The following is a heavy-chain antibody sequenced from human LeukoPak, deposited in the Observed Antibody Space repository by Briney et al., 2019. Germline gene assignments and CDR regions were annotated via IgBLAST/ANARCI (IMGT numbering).Heavy chain of an antibody. CDR2: IIPIFGTA. CDR3: ARVSGTGSAYYDFWSGYSTNWFDP. J-gene: IGHJ5*02. Sequence: GSSVKVSCKASGGTFSSYAISWVRQAPGQGLELMGGIIPIFGTANYAQKFQGRVTITTDESTSTAYMELSSLKSEDTAVYYCARVSGTGSAYYDFWSGYSTNWFDPWGQGTLVTVSS. D-gene: IGHD3-3*01. V-gene: IGHV1-69*05. CDR1: GGTFSSYA.